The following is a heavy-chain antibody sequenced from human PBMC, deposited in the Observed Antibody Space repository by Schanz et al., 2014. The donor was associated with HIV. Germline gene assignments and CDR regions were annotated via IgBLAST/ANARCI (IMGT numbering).Heavy chain of an antibody. Sequence: VQLLESGGGLLQPGGSLRLSCAASGFTFSSYAMSWVRQAPGKGLEWVSAISGSGGSTYYADSVKGRFTISRDSSKNTLYLQMNGLRAEDTAVYYCATKPGYCTSSSCRGYFDYWGQGTLVTVSS. D-gene: IGHD2-2*01. V-gene: IGHV3-23*01. CDR3: ATKPGYCTSSSCRGYFDY. CDR1: GFTFSSYA. CDR2: ISGSGGST. J-gene: IGHJ4*02.